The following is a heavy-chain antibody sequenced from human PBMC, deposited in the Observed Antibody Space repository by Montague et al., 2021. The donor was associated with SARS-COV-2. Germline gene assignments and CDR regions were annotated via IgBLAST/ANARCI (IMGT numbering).Heavy chain of an antibody. CDR2: INWNGGST. V-gene: IGHV3-20*04. CDR3: ARVGRQQLVRLSGMDV. Sequence: SLRLSCSASGFTFDDYGMSWVRQAPGKGLEWVSGINWNGGSTGYXDSVKGRFTISRDNAKNSLYLQMNSLRAEDTALYYCARVGRQQLVRLSGMDVWGQGTTVTVSS. D-gene: IGHD6-13*01. J-gene: IGHJ6*02. CDR1: GFTFDDYG.